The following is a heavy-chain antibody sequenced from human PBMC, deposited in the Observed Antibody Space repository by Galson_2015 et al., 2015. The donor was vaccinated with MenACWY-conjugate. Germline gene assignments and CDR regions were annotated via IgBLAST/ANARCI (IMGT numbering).Heavy chain of an antibody. CDR2: IYWDDDK. D-gene: IGHD3-9*01. CDR3: AHGYFDILTGYYWFDAFDI. Sequence: PALVKPTQPLTLTCTFSGFSLTTTGVGVGWIRQPPGKALEWLVLIYWDDDKRYSPSLKSRLTITKDTSKNQGVLTMTNMDPVDTATYYCAHGYFDILTGYYWFDAFDIWGQGTMVTVSS. V-gene: IGHV2-5*02. J-gene: IGHJ3*02. CDR1: GFSLTTTGVG.